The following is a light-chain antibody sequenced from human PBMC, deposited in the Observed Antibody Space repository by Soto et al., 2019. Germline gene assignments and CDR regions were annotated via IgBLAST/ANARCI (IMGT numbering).Light chain of an antibody. CDR3: QHLHSYPPP. V-gene: IGKV1-9*01. CDR1: QGISSY. J-gene: IGKJ4*01. Sequence: IQLTQSPSSLSASVGDRVTITCRASQGISSYLAWYQQISGKAPKLLIYAASTLQSGVPSRFTGSGSGTDFTLTISTLQPEDFATYSCQHLHSYPPPSGGGTKVEIK. CDR2: AAS.